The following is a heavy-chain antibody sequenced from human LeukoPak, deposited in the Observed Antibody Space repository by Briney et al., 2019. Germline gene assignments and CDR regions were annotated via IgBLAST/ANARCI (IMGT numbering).Heavy chain of an antibody. CDR1: GFTFSSYS. D-gene: IGHD5-24*01. CDR2: ISSSSSYI. J-gene: IGHJ3*02. CDR3: AKERRWLQMYDASDI. V-gene: IGHV3-21*01. Sequence: GGSLRLSCAASGFTFSSYSMDWVRQAPGKGLEWVSSISSSSSYIYYADSVKGRFTISRDNSKNTLYLQMNSLRAEDTAVYYCAKERRWLQMYDASDIWGQGTMVTVSS.